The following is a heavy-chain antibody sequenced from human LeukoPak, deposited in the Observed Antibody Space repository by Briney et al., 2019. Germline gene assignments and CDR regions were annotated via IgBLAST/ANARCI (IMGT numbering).Heavy chain of an antibody. Sequence: AGGSLRLSCAASGFTFSSYAMHWVRQAPGKGLEWVAVISYDGSNKYYADSVKGRFTISRDNSKNTLYLQMNSLRAEDTAVYYCARDASGYYGMDVWGQGTTVTVSS. D-gene: IGHD3-10*01. CDR3: ARDASGYYGMDV. V-gene: IGHV3-30*04. J-gene: IGHJ6*02. CDR2: ISYDGSNK. CDR1: GFTFSSYA.